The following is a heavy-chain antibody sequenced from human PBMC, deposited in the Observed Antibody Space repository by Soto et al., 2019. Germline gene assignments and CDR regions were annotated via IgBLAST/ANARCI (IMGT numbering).Heavy chain of an antibody. CDR1: GFTFSSYS. J-gene: IGHJ4*02. D-gene: IGHD6-13*01. V-gene: IGHV3-21*01. Sequence: GGSLRLSCAASGFTFSSYSMNWVRQAPGKGLEWVSSISSSSSYIYYADSVKGRFTISRDNAKNSLYLQMNSLRAEDTAVYYCARGSNREIAAAGRLTIIFDYWGQGTLVTVSS. CDR2: ISSSSSYI. CDR3: ARGSNREIAAAGRLTIIFDY.